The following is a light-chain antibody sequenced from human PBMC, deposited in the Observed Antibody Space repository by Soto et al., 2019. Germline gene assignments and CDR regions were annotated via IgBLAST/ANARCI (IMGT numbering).Light chain of an antibody. CDR1: QSVSSR. V-gene: IGKV3-15*01. Sequence: EIVMTQSPATLSVSPGERVTLSCRASQSVSSRLAWYQQKPGQAPRLLIYAASSRATGVPARFSGSGSGTEFTLTISSLQSEDFAVYYCQQYNNWVTFGGGTQVEIK. J-gene: IGKJ4*01. CDR2: AAS. CDR3: QQYNNWVT.